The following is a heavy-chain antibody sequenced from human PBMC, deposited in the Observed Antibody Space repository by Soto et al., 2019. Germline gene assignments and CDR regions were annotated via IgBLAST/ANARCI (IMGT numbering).Heavy chain of an antibody. D-gene: IGHD3-10*01. CDR1: GYTFTSYA. V-gene: IGHV1-3*01. CDR3: ARDHYGSGLLYYYYYGMDV. J-gene: IGHJ6*02. CDR2: INAGNGNT. Sequence: ASVKVSCKASGYTFTSYAMHWVRQAPGQRLEWMGWINAGNGNTKYSQKFQGRVTITRDTSASTAYMELSSLRSEDTAVYYCARDHYGSGLLYYYYYGMDVWGQGTTVTVSS.